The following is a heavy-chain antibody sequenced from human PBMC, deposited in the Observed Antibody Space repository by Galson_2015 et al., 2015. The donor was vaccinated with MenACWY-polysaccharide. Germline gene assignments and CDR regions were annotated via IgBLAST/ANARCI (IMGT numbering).Heavy chain of an antibody. V-gene: IGHV3-33*01. D-gene: IGHD3-10*01. CDR1: RFTFSDYG. CDR2: IWDDGSRK. CDR3: ARVCRDHSGSYFHGGFDP. Sequence: SLRLSCAATRFTFSDYGMHWVRQAPGKGLEWVAFIWDDGSRKYYADSVKGRFAISRDNSDNTLYLQMNNLRVADTAVYYCARVCRDHSGSYFHGGFDPWGQGTLVTVSS. J-gene: IGHJ5*02.